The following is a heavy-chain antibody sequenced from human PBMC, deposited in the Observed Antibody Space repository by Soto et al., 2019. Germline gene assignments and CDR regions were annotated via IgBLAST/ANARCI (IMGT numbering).Heavy chain of an antibody. Sequence: SVKVSCKASGSGFISSGIQWVRQAHGQRLEWIGWIVVSSGQTNYAQNFRGRVAITRETSTATAHIELTGLTSKDTAIYFCSADRTDMGVRWWVWSQGTKVTVPS. CDR3: SADRTDMGVRWWV. J-gene: IGHJ6*02. V-gene: IGHV1-58*02. CDR2: IVVSSGQT. D-gene: IGHD2-15*01. CDR1: GSGFISSG.